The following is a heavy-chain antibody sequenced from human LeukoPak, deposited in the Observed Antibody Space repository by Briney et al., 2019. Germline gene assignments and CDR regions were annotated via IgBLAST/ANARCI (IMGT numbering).Heavy chain of an antibody. CDR3: AKPPPGVVTRSFDY. CDR2: ISGSGGST. D-gene: IGHD4-23*01. CDR1: GFTVSSNY. V-gene: IGHV3-23*01. Sequence: HPGGSLRLSCAASGFTVSSNYMSWVRQAPGKGLEWVSAISGSGGSTYYADSVKGRFTISRDNSKNTLYLQMNSLRAEDTAVYYCAKPPPGVVTRSFDYWGQGTLVTVSS. J-gene: IGHJ4*02.